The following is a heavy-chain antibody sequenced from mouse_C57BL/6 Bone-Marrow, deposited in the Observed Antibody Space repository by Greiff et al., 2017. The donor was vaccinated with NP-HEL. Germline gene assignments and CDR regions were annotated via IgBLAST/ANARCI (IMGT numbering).Heavy chain of an antibody. CDR2: ISDGGSYT. Sequence: EVKVEESGGGLVKPGGSLKLSCAASGFTFSSYAMSWVRQTPEKRLEWVATISDGGSYTYYPDNVKGRFTISRDNAKNNLYLQMSHLKSEDTAMYYCARDGEAYWGQGTLVTVSA. CDR3: ARDGEAY. V-gene: IGHV5-4*01. J-gene: IGHJ3*01. CDR1: GFTFSSYA.